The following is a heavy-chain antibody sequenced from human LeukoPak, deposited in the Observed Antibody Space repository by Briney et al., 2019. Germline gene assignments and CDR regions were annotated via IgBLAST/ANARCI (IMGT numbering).Heavy chain of an antibody. CDR2: ISGSGGST. D-gene: IGHD5-24*01. V-gene: IGHV3-23*01. J-gene: IGHJ4*02. CDR3: AKERRGGSKDPHFDY. CDR1: GITFTSYA. Sequence: GGSLRLSCVVSGITFTSYAMSWVRQAPGKGLEWVSAISGSGGSTYYADSVKGRFTVSRDNSKNTLYLQMNSLRAEDTAVYYCAKERRGGSKDPHFDYWGQGTLVSVSS.